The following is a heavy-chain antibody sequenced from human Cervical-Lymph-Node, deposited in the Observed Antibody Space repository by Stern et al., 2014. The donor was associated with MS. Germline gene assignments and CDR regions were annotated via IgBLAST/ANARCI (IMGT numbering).Heavy chain of an antibody. D-gene: IGHD5-18*01. Sequence: QMQLVQSGAEVKKPGSSGKVSCKASGGTFSSYGIIWVRQAPGQGLEWMGGIIPIFGTANYAQRFQGRVTITADESTSTAYMELSSLRSEDMAVYYCARVGGYGYLPYWGQGTLVTVSS. CDR1: GGTFSSYG. V-gene: IGHV1-69*01. CDR3: ARVGGYGYLPY. CDR2: IIPIFGTA. J-gene: IGHJ4*02.